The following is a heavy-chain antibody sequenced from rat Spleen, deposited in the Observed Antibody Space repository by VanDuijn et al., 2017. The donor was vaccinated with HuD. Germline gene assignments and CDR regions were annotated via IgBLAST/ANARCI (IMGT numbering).Heavy chain of an antibody. CDR3: ASPVPYFDY. CDR2: ITSGGSNT. V-gene: IGHV5S13*01. J-gene: IGHJ2*01. CDR1: GFTFNSFV. Sequence: EVQLVESGGGLVKPGRSLKLSCAASGFTFNSFVMAWVRQAPKKGLEWVASITSGGSNTYYPDSVKGRFTISRDNANDTLYLQMDSLRSEDTATYYCASPVPYFDYWGQGVMVTVSS.